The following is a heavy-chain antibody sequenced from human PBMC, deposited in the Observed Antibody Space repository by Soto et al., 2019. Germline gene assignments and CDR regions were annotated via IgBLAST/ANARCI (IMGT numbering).Heavy chain of an antibody. Sequence: PSETLSLTCAVSGGSISSGGYSWSWIRQPPGKGLEWIGYIYHSGSTYYNPSPKSRVTISVDRSKNQFSLKLSSVTAADTAVYYCARGADYGGNSCFDYWGQGTLVTVSS. CDR3: ARGADYGGNSCFDY. CDR2: IYHSGST. J-gene: IGHJ4*02. V-gene: IGHV4-30-2*01. CDR1: GGSISSGGYS. D-gene: IGHD4-17*01.